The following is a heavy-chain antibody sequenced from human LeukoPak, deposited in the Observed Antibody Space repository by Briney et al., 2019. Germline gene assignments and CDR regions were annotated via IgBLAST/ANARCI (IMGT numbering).Heavy chain of an antibody. J-gene: IGHJ1*01. CDR2: IYPGDSDT. CDR3: ARGYCSSTSREEYFQH. V-gene: IGHV5-51*01. D-gene: IGHD2-2*01. Sequence: GESLKISCKGSGYSFTSYWIGWVRQMPGKGLEWMGIIYPGDSDTRYSPSFQGQVTISADKSISTAYLQWSSLKASDTAMYYCARGYCSSTSREEYFQHWGQGTLVTVSS. CDR1: GYSFTSYW.